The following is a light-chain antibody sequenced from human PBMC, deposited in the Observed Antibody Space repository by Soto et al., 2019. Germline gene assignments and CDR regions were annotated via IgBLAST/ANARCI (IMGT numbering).Light chain of an antibody. J-gene: IGLJ2*01. V-gene: IGLV2-8*01. CDR3: SSFVGGDSFDVI. CDR2: DVI. CDR1: GSDIGAYNY. Sequence: QSALTRPPSASGSPGQSVTISCTGTGSDIGAYNYVSWYQQYPGKAPKVMIYDVIKRPSGVPDRFSGSKSGNTASLTVSGLRADDEAVYYCSSFVGGDSFDVIFGGGTQLTVL.